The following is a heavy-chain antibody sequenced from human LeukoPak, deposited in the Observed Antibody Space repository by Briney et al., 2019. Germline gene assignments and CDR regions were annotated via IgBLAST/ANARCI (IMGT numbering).Heavy chain of an antibody. CDR2: IYYSGIT. Sequence: SETLSLTCTVSGGSISSRSYFWGGIRQPPGKGLEWIGSIYYSGITYNNPSLKSRVTISVDTSKNQFSLKLSSVTAADTAVYYCARHGSGSSSSWYDYWGQGTLVTVSS. V-gene: IGHV4-39*01. CDR1: GGSISSRSYF. J-gene: IGHJ4*02. CDR3: ARHGSGSSSSWYDY. D-gene: IGHD6-13*01.